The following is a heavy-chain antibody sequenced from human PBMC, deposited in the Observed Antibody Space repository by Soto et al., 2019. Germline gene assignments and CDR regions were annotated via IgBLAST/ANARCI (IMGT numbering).Heavy chain of an antibody. V-gene: IGHV3-30-3*01. CDR1: GFTFSSYA. J-gene: IGHJ6*02. Sequence: GGSLRLSCAASGFTFSSYAMHWVRQAPGKGLEWVAVISYDGSNKYYADSVKGRFTISRDNSKNTLYLQMNSLRAEDTAVYYCARETSPMYYYDSSGYYYGMDVWGQGTTVTVS. D-gene: IGHD3-22*01. CDR3: ARETSPMYYYDSSGYYYGMDV. CDR2: ISYDGSNK.